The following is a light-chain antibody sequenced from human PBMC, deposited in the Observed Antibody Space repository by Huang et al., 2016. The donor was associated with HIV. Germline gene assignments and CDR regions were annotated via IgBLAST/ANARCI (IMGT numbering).Light chain of an antibody. J-gene: IGKJ5*01. Sequence: EIAMTVSPGTLSASPGERATLSCRASQTISSNLAWDQQKPGPAPRLLIYDASTRANNIPARFSGSGSGTEFTLTITSLQSEDSAVYYCQQYDNWPPAITFGQGTRLEIK. V-gene: IGKV3-15*01. CDR1: QTISSN. CDR2: DAS. CDR3: QQYDNWPPAIT.